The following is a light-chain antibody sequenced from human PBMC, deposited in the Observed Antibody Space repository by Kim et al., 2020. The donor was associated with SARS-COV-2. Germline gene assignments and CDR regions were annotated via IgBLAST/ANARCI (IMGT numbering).Light chain of an antibody. CDR3: QQYYSSPLT. CDR2: WAS. J-gene: IGKJ4*01. V-gene: IGKV4-1*01. Sequence: DIVMTQSPDSLAVSLGERATINCKSSQTVLYSSNNKNYLAWYQQKPGQPPKLLIYWASTRESGVPDRFSGSGSGTDFTLTIASLQAEDAAVYYCQQYYSSPLTFGGGTKVDIK. CDR1: QTVLYSSNNKNY.